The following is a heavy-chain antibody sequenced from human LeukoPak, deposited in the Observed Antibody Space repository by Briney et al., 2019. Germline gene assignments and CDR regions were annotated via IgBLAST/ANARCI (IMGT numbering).Heavy chain of an antibody. CDR2: IKKDGSEK. CDR1: GFTFSSYW. J-gene: IGHJ2*01. V-gene: IGHV3-7*01. D-gene: IGHD2-15*01. Sequence: GGSLRLSCAASGFTFSSYWMSWVRQAPGKGLEWVANIKKDGSEKYYVDSVKGRFTISRDNAKTSLYLQMNSLRAEDTAVYYCARDGLAAATLHWCFDLWGRGTLVTVSS. CDR3: ARDGLAAATLHWCFDL.